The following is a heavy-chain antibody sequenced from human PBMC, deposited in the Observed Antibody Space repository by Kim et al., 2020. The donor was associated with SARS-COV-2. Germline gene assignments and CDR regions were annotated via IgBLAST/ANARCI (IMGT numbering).Heavy chain of an antibody. CDR2: IYYSGST. V-gene: IGHV4-30-4*01. J-gene: IGHJ6*02. D-gene: IGHD6-19*01. Sequence: SETLSLTCTVSGGSISSGDYYWSWIRQPPGKGLEWIGYIYYSGSTYYNPSLKSRVTISVDTSKNQFSLKLSSVTAADTAVYYCARDRIAVAEPRGMDVWGQGTTVTVSS. CDR1: GGSISSGDYY. CDR3: ARDRIAVAEPRGMDV.